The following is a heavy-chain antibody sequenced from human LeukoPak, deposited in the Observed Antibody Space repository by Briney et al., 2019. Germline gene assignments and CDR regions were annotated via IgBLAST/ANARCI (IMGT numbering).Heavy chain of an antibody. Sequence: GGSLRLSCAASGFTFSSYSMNWVRQAPGKGLEWVSGISWNSGSIGYADSVKGRFTISRDNAKNSLYLQMNSLRAEDTALYYCAKEDGSGTWGQGTLVTVSS. V-gene: IGHV3-9*01. D-gene: IGHD3-10*01. CDR1: GFTFSSYS. CDR2: ISWNSGSI. CDR3: AKEDGSGT. J-gene: IGHJ5*02.